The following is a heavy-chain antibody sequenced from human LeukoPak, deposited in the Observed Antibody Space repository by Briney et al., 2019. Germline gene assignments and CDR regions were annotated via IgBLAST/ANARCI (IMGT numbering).Heavy chain of an antibody. D-gene: IGHD5-12*01. CDR2: INTDGTTT. Sequence: QSGGSLTPSCAPSGFTLPNYWIHWVRQAPGKGLLWVARINTDGTTTTYADSVNGRFTIFRDNVEKMVYLQMNSLGIEDTALYFCAREYSERALDPWGQGTPVTVSS. J-gene: IGHJ5*02. CDR1: GFTLPNYW. V-gene: IGHV3-74*01. CDR3: AREYSERALDP.